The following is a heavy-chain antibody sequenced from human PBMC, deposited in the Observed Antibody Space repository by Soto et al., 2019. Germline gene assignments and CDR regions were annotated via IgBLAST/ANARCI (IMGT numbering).Heavy chain of an antibody. J-gene: IGHJ4*02. V-gene: IGHV3-23*01. CDR2: ISASGSST. CDR3: AKLDRYWLPHY. CDR1: GFTFSSYA. Sequence: PGGSLRLSCAASGFTFSSYAMSWVRQAPGKGLEWVSVISASGSSTYYADSVKGRFTISRDDSKNTLYLQMNSLRAEDTAVYYCAKLDRYWLPHYWGQGTLGTVSS. D-gene: IGHD2-8*02.